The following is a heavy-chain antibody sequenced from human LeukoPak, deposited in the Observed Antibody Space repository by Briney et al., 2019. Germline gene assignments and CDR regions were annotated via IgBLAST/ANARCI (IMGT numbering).Heavy chain of an antibody. D-gene: IGHD5-12*01. CDR3: ARDSGYNAFDY. J-gene: IGHJ4*02. CDR1: GFDFSNSW. Sequence: GGSLRLSCAASGFDFSNSWMAWVRQAPGRGLEWLANINQDGSAKTCVDSVKGRFTISRDNAKNSLYLQMNSLRAEDTAMYYCARDSGYNAFDYWGQGTLVTVSS. CDR2: INQDGSAK. V-gene: IGHV3-7*05.